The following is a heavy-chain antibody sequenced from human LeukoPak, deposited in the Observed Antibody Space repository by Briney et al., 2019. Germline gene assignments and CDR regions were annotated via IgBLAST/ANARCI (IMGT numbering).Heavy chain of an antibody. Sequence: GGSLRLSCAASGFTFSMYAMSWVRQAPGKGLEWVSSITSSGETTYYAGSVKGQFTISRDNSKNTVYLQMNSLRAEDTAVYYCARDRPNYYGANGHYYRRDGDYWGQGTLVTVSS. V-gene: IGHV3-23*01. CDR1: GFTFSMYA. CDR2: ITSSGETT. CDR3: ARDRPNYYGANGHYYRRDGDY. D-gene: IGHD3-22*01. J-gene: IGHJ4*02.